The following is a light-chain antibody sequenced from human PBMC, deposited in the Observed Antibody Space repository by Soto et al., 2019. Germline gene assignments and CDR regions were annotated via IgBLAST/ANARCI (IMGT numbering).Light chain of an antibody. V-gene: IGLV2-8*01. CDR2: EVS. Sequence: QSALAQPPSASGSPGQSVTIACTGTSSYVGGYNYVSWYQEHPGKAPKVIIYEVSKRPSGVPDRFSGYKSGYTASLTVSGLQAEDEADYYCCSYAGSNTFAFGTGTKVTVL. J-gene: IGLJ1*01. CDR3: CSYAGSNTFA. CDR1: SSYVGGYNY.